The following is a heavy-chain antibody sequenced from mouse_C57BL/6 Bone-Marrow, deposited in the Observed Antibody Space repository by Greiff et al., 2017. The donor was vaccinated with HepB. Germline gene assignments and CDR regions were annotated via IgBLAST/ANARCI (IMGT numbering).Heavy chain of an antibody. CDR1: GYTFTSYW. CDR2: IYPGSGST. V-gene: IGHV1-55*01. D-gene: IGHD2-1*01. J-gene: IGHJ3*01. CDR3: ARHYGNYSAWFAY. Sequence: QVQLQQPGAELVKPGASVKMSCKASGYTFTSYWITWVKQRPGQGLEWIGDIYPGSGSTNYNEKFKSKATLTVDTSSSTAYMQLSSLTSEDSAVYYCARHYGNYSAWFAYWGQGTLVTVSA.